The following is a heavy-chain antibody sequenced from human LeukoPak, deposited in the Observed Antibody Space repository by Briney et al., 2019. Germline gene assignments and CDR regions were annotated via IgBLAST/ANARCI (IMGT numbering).Heavy chain of an antibody. CDR1: GGSISSYY. D-gene: IGHD6-13*01. Sequence: SETLSLTCAVSGGSISSYYWSWIRQPPGKGLEWIGYIYYSGSTNYNPSLKSRVTISVDTSKNQFSLKLSSVTAADTAVYYCARDLYSSSWYYFDYWGQGTLVTVSS. CDR2: IYYSGST. J-gene: IGHJ4*02. CDR3: ARDLYSSSWYYFDY. V-gene: IGHV4-59*01.